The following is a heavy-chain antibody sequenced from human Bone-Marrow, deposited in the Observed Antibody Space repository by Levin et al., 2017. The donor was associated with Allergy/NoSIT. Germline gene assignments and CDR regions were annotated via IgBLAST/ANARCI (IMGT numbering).Heavy chain of an antibody. D-gene: IGHD3-3*01. Sequence: PGGSLRLSCGTSGFTFSSYGMHWVRQAPGKGLEWMAFIWSDGNNKHYADSVRGRFTISRENSKNTLYLQMNSLRAEDTGIYYCVRDGPHYDLDYWGQGSLITVSS. CDR1: GFTFSSYG. CDR2: IWSDGNNK. J-gene: IGHJ4*02. V-gene: IGHV3-33*01. CDR3: VRDGPHYDLDY.